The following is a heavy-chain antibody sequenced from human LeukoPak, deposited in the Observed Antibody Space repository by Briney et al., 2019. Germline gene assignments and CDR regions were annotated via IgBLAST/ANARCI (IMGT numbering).Heavy chain of an antibody. D-gene: IGHD3-22*01. Sequence: GGSLRLSCAASGFTFSNYAMNWVRQAPGKGLEWVSSISSSSSKYYADSVKGRFTISRDNAKKSLYLQMNSLRAEDTAVYYCARDQSYYESSGYSYYFDYWGQGTLVTVSS. CDR2: ISSSSSK. V-gene: IGHV3-69-1*01. CDR1: GFTFSNYA. J-gene: IGHJ4*02. CDR3: ARDQSYYESSGYSYYFDY.